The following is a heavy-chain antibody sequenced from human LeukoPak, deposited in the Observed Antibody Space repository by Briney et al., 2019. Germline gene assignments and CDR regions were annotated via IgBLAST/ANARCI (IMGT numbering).Heavy chain of an antibody. D-gene: IGHD1-14*01. CDR1: GFTFSSYA. CDR2: ISYDGSNK. J-gene: IGHJ4*02. Sequence: GRSLRLSCAASGFTFSSYAMRWVRQAPGKGLEWVAVISYDGSNKYYADSVKGRFTISRDNSKNTLYLQMNSLRAEDTAVYYCARSPVYTYYFDYWGQGTLVTVSS. CDR3: ARSPVYTYYFDY. V-gene: IGHV3-30*04.